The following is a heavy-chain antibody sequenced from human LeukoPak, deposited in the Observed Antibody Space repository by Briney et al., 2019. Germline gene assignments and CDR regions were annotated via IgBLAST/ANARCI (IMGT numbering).Heavy chain of an antibody. CDR1: GFTFNSYG. D-gene: IGHD3-16*01. V-gene: IGHV3-23*01. Sequence: GGSLRLSCAASGFTFNSYGMSWVRQAPGKGLEWVSAISGDGKGTDYPDSVKGRFTISRDNAKKSLYLQMNSLRAEDTAVYYCARARLTDYVWGRRTFDIWGQGTMVTISS. CDR3: ARARLTDYVWGRRTFDI. CDR2: ISGDGKGT. J-gene: IGHJ3*02.